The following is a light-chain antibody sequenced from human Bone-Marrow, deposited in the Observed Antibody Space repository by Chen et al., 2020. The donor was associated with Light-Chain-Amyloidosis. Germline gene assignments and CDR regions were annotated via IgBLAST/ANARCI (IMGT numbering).Light chain of an antibody. V-gene: IGLV3-25*03. J-gene: IGLJ2*01. CDR3: QSADSSGTDEVI. Sequence: YEMTQPPSVSVSPGQTARITCSGDDLPTKYAYWYQQKPGQAPVLVIHRDTERPSGISERVSGSSSGTTATLTISGVQAEDEADYHCQSADSSGTDEVIFGGGTKLTVL. CDR1: DLPTKY. CDR2: RDT.